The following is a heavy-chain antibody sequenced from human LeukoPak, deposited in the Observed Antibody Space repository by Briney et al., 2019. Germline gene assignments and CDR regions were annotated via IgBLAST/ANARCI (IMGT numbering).Heavy chain of an antibody. D-gene: IGHD3-16*01. CDR3: ARGRNGGNFDY. V-gene: IGHV1-69*05. J-gene: IGHJ4*02. CDR1: GGTFSSYA. CDR2: IIPIFGTA. Sequence: ASVKVSCKASGGTFSSYAISWVRQAPGQGLEWMGGIIPIFGTANYAQKFQGRVTVTTDESTSTAYMELSSLRSEDTAVYYCARGRNGGNFDYWGQGTLVTVSS.